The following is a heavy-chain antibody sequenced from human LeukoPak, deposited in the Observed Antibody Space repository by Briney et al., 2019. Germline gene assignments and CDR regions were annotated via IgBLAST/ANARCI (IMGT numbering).Heavy chain of an antibody. CDR2: ISYDGSNK. Sequence: GGSLRLSCAASGFTFSSYAMHWVRQAPGKGLEWVAVISYDGSNKYYADSVKGRFTISRDNSKNTLYLQMNSLRAEDTAAYYCARALEFYYDSSPLDYWGQGTLVTVSS. D-gene: IGHD3-22*01. CDR1: GFTFSSYA. CDR3: ARALEFYYDSSPLDY. J-gene: IGHJ4*02. V-gene: IGHV3-30-3*01.